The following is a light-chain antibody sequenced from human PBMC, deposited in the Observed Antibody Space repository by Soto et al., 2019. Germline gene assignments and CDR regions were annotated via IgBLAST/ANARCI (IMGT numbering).Light chain of an antibody. J-gene: IGLJ1*01. CDR3: SSFTSTTTYV. CDR2: DVS. CDR1: SSDVGSHDL. V-gene: IGLV2-14*02. Sequence: QSALTQPASVSGSPGQSIAISCTGTSSDVGSHDLVSWYQQQSGKVPKLIIYDVSSRPSGVSNRFSGSKSGNTASLTISGLQADDEADYYCSSFTSTTTYVFGTGTKVTVL.